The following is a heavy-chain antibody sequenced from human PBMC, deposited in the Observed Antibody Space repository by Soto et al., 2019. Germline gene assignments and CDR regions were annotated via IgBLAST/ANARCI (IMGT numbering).Heavy chain of an antibody. V-gene: IGHV4-34*01. J-gene: IGHJ6*03. D-gene: IGHD3-3*01. CDR1: GGSFSGYY. CDR3: ARAKYYDFWSGYYTGLYMDV. Sequence: PSETLSLTCAVYGGSFSGYYWSWIRQPPGKGLEWIGEINHSGSTNYNPSLKSRVTISVDTSKNQFSLKLSSVTAADTAVYYCARAKYYDFWSGYYTGLYMDVWGKGTTVTVSS. CDR2: INHSGST.